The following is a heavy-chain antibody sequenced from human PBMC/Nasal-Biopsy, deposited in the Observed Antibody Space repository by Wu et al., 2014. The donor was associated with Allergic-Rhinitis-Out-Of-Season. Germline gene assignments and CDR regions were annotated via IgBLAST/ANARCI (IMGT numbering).Heavy chain of an antibody. V-gene: IGHV1-18*01. D-gene: IGHD3-22*01. Sequence: VKVSCKASGYTFTSYGISWVRQAPGQGLEWMGWISAYNGNTNYAQKLQGRVTMTTDTSTSTAYMELRSLRSEDTAVYYCAKGMYDSSGYGDWYFDVWGRGTLVTVSS. CDR1: GYTFTSYG. J-gene: IGHJ2*01. CDR2: ISAYNGNT. CDR3: AKGMYDSSGYGDWYFDV.